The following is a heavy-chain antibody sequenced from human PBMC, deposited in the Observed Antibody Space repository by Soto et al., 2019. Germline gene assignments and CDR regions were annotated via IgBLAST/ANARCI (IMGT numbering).Heavy chain of an antibody. D-gene: IGHD3-22*01. J-gene: IGHJ4*02. V-gene: IGHV3-33*06. CDR2: ICYDGTSE. CDR1: GFTFSNPW. CDR3: AKDWHDSIDY. Sequence: GGSLRLSCATSGFTFSNPWMHWVRQAPGKGLEWVSRICYDGTSENYADSVKGRFTISRDNAKNTLSLQMNSLRADDTAVYYCAKDWHDSIDYWGQGTLVTVSS.